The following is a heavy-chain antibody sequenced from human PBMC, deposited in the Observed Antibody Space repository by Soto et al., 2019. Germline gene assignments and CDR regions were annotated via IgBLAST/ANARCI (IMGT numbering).Heavy chain of an antibody. V-gene: IGHV3-23*01. Sequence: EVRLLESGGGSVQPGGSLRLSCEASGFIFRNYAMSWVRQAPGKGLEWVSSISGSGVGTYYADSVQGRFTISRDNSTNTLFLQLSSLRAEDTALYYCAKDVDTVGLSDGSGYFDLWGQGALVTVSS. CDR3: AKDVDTVGLSDGSGYFDL. J-gene: IGHJ4*02. CDR2: ISGSGVGT. D-gene: IGHD3-22*01. CDR1: GFIFRNYA.